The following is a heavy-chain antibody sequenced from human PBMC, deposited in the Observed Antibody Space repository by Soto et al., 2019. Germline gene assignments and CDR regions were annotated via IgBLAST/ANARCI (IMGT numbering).Heavy chain of an antibody. V-gene: IGHV1-2*02. CDR1: GYTFSGYF. D-gene: IGHD6-13*01. Sequence: QVQLVQSGDDVKTPGASVKVSCKTSGYTFSGYFMHWLRQAPGQGLEWMGWMNPNSGGKDYAQNFQGRVSMTWDTSISTAYMELSRLRSDDTAIYYCARGYYSSSWRVFDYWGQGTLVTVSS. J-gene: IGHJ4*02. CDR2: MNPNSGGK. CDR3: ARGYYSSSWRVFDY.